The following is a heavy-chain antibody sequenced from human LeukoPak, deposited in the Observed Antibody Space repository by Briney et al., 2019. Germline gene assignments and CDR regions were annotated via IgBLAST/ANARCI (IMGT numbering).Heavy chain of an antibody. CDR3: ARDQWYCSGGSCYIGGSDY. V-gene: IGHV4-39*07. CDR1: GGSISSSSYY. D-gene: IGHD2-15*01. J-gene: IGHJ4*02. Sequence: PSETLSLTCTVSGGSISSSSYYWGWIRQPPGKGLEWIGSIYYSGSTYYNPSLKSRVTISVDTSKNQFSLKLSSVTAAATAVYYCARDQWYCSGGSCYIGGSDYWGQGTLVTVSS. CDR2: IYYSGST.